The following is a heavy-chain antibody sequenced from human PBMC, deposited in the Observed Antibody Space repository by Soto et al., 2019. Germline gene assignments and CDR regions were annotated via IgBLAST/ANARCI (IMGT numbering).Heavy chain of an antibody. D-gene: IGHD2-2*02. J-gene: IGHJ4*02. Sequence: PGGSLRLSCVASGFTFTSYAMGWVRQAPGKGLEWVSAISSSGDNTWYADSVKGRFTISRDNSKNTLNLQMSGLRAEDTAVYYCARDRPILGHSIDSWGQGTLVTVSS. CDR1: GFTFTSYA. CDR2: ISSSGDNT. V-gene: IGHV3-23*01. CDR3: ARDRPILGHSIDS.